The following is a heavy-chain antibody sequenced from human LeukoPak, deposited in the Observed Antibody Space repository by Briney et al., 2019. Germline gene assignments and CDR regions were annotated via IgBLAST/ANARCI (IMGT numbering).Heavy chain of an antibody. Sequence: GRSLRLSCAASGFTFSNFAMTWVRQAPGKGLEWVSSIGSDNKPHYSESVKGRFAISRDNSKSMLFLQLNSLRAEDTAVYYCAKRAVAGAYFDYWGQGTLVTVSS. CDR3: AKRAVAGAYFDY. CDR1: GFTFSNFA. J-gene: IGHJ4*02. D-gene: IGHD6-19*01. V-gene: IGHV3-23*05. CDR2: IGSDNKP.